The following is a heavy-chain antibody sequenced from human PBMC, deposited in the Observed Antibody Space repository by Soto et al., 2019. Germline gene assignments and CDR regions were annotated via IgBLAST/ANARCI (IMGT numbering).Heavy chain of an antibody. J-gene: IGHJ4*02. D-gene: IGHD4-17*01. CDR3: ARRYGDYFDY. CDR1: GGSISSYY. V-gene: IGHV4-59*08. Sequence: SETRSLTCTVSGGSISSYYWSWIRQPPGKGLEWIGYIYYSGSTNYNPSLKSRVTISVDTSKNQFSLKLSSVTAADMAVYYCARRYGDYFDYWGQGTLVTVS. CDR2: IYYSGST.